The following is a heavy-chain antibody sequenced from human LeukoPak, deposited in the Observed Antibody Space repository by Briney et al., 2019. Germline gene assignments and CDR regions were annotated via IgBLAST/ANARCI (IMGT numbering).Heavy chain of an antibody. CDR1: GFTFDDYD. V-gene: IGHV3-43D*04. CDR3: AKEGVGSGYYYFDY. Sequence: PGGSLRLSCAASGFTFDDYDMHWVRQAPGRGLEWLSLISWDGGSTYYADSVKGRFTISRDNSKNSLYLQMNSLRVEDTALYYCAKEGVGSGYYYFDYWGQGTLVTVSS. D-gene: IGHD3-22*01. J-gene: IGHJ4*02. CDR2: ISWDGGST.